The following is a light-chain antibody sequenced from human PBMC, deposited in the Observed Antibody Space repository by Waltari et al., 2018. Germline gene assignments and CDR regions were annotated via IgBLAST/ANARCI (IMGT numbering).Light chain of an antibody. V-gene: IGKV1-5*03. J-gene: IGKJ4*01. CDR1: QSVKNN. CDR3: QEYDSLPVT. CDR2: KSS. Sequence: DIQMTQSPSTLSAYVGDRVLITCRASQSVKNNLAWYQQKPGTAPKVLVHKSSRLESGVPSRFSGSGYVTEFTLTISSLQPDDFATYYCQEYDSLPVTFGGGTKVEIK.